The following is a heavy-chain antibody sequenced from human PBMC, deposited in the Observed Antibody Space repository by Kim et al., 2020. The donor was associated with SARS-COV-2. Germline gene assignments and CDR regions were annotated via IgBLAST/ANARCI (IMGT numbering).Heavy chain of an antibody. V-gene: IGHV7-4-1*02. Sequence: ASVKVSCKASGYTFTSYAMNWVRQAPGQGLEWMGWINTNTGNPTYAQGFTGRFVFSLDTSVSTAYLQISSLKAEDTAVYYCARSGFHYDYIWGSYRPNWFDPWGQGTLVTVSS. D-gene: IGHD3-16*02. CDR2: INTNTGNP. CDR1: GYTFTSYA. CDR3: ARSGFHYDYIWGSYRPNWFDP. J-gene: IGHJ5*02.